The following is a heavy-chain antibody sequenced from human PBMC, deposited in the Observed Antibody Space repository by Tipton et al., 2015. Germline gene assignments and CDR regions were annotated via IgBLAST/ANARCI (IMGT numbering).Heavy chain of an antibody. J-gene: IGHJ4*02. CDR1: AYSISSDYY. Sequence: LRLSCAVSAYSISSDYYWGWIRQPPGKGLEWIGSISHSGNTYSNPSLKSRVTISADTSKNQFSLRLTSVTAADTAVYYCACHDYDLLTRDYQTVDYWGQGTRVTVSS. D-gene: IGHD3-9*01. V-gene: IGHV4-38-2*01. CDR2: ISHSGNT. CDR3: ACHDYDLLTRDYQTVDY.